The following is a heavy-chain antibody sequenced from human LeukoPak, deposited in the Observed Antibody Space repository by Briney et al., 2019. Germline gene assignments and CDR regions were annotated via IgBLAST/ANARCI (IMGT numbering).Heavy chain of an antibody. V-gene: IGHV3-11*04. CDR1: GFRFSDYY. CDR2: ISSSGSTI. CDR3: ARARGDGYQWYFDL. Sequence: KPGGSLRLSCAASGFRFSDYYMKWIRQAPGKGLECVSHISSSGSTIYYADSVKGRFTISRDNAKNSLYLQMNSPRAEDTAMYYCARARGDGYQWYFDLWGGGTLVTVSS. J-gene: IGHJ2*01. D-gene: IGHD5-24*01.